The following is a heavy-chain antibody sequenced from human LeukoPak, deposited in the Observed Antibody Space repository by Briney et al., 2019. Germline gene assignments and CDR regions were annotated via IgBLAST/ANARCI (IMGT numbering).Heavy chain of an antibody. Sequence: SETLSLTCTVSGGSISSSSYYWGWIRQPPGTGLEWIGSLYYSGSTYYNPSLKSRVTISVDTSKNQFSLKLSSVTAADTAVYYCARQSSSFPMDVCGKGTTVTVSS. J-gene: IGHJ6*03. D-gene: IGHD6-6*01. CDR2: LYYSGST. V-gene: IGHV4-39*01. CDR3: ARQSSSFPMDV. CDR1: GGSISSSSYY.